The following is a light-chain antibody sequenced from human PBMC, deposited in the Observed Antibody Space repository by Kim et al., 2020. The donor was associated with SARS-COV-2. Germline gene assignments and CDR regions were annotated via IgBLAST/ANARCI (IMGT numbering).Light chain of an antibody. CDR2: LEASGSY. V-gene: IGLV4-60*03. Sequence: HPVLTQSSSASGSLGSSVKLTCTLSSGHSRNIIGWHQQQPGKAPRYLMKLEASGSYNKGSGVPDRFSGSSSGADRYLSISNLQSEDEADYYCETWDSNTRVFGGGTQLTVL. J-gene: IGLJ3*02. CDR3: ETWDSNTRV. CDR1: SGHSRNI.